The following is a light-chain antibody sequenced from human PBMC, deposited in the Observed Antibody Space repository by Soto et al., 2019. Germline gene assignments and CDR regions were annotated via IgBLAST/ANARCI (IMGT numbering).Light chain of an antibody. CDR1: QGISNY. CDR2: VAS. J-gene: IGKJ1*01. V-gene: IGKV1-27*01. Sequence: DIQMTQSPSSLSASVGDRVTITCRASQGISNYLAWYQQQPGKVPKLLIYVASTLQSGVPSRFSGSGSGTDFTPTISSVQPEDVATYYCQKYNSAPWTFGQGTKVEIK. CDR3: QKYNSAPWT.